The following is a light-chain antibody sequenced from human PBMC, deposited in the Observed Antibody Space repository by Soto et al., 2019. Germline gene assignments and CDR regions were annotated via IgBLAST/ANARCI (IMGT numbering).Light chain of an antibody. J-gene: IGLJ1*01. Sequence: QSALTRPPSASVSPGQSVTSSCTGTSGDVGGYDYVSWYQQHPGKAPKLMIYEVTKRPLGVPDRFSGSKSGNTASLTVSGLQAEHEADYYCSSYAGSDNPYVFGTGTKVTVL. V-gene: IGLV2-8*01. CDR2: EVT. CDR1: SGDVGGYDY. CDR3: SSYAGSDNPYV.